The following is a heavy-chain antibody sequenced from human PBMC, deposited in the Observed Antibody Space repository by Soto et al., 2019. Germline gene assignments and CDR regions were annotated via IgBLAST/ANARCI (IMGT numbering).Heavy chain of an antibody. CDR2: IWYDGSNK. D-gene: IGHD3-10*02. V-gene: IGHV3-33*01. Sequence: QVQLVESGGGVVQPGRSLRLSCAASGFTFSSYGMHLVRQAPGKGLEWVAVIWYDGSNKYHADSVKGRFTVSRDNSKNTLYLHMNSLRAEDTAVYYCARDRASVRGAFDYWGQGTLVTVSS. CDR1: GFTFSSYG. CDR3: ARDRASVRGAFDY. J-gene: IGHJ4*02.